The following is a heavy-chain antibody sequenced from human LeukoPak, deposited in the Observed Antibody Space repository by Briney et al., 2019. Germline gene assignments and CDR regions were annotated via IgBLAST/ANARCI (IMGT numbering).Heavy chain of an antibody. Sequence: SETLSLTCTVSGGSISNYYWSWVRQPPGKGLEWIGYIYYSGSTNYNPSLKSRVTISVDTSKNQFSLKLSSVTAADTAVYYCARGGYYGSGNDFRFDPWGQGTLVTVSS. CDR1: GGSISNYY. CDR3: ARGGYYGSGNDFRFDP. J-gene: IGHJ5*02. V-gene: IGHV4-59*01. D-gene: IGHD3-10*01. CDR2: IYYSGST.